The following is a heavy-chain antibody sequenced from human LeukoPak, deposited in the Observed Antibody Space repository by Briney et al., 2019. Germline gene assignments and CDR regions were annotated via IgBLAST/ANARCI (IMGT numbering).Heavy chain of an antibody. J-gene: IGHJ4*02. Sequence: SETLSLTCTVSGGSISSSSYYWGWIRQPPGKGLEWIGSIYYSGSTYYNPSLKSRVTISVDTSKSQFSLKLSSVTAADTAVYYCARLDYGDYGRLDYWGQGTLVTVSS. D-gene: IGHD4-17*01. CDR1: GGSISSSSYY. CDR3: ARLDYGDYGRLDY. CDR2: IYYSGST. V-gene: IGHV4-39*01.